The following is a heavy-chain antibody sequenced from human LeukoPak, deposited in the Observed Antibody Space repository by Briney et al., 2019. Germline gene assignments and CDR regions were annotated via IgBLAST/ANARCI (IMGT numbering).Heavy chain of an antibody. Sequence: GASVNVSFKAAGYTFTIYDVNWERHATGPGHEWMGWSNPNSGDTAYAQNFQGRVTMTRDTSINTAYMELSSLRSEDTAVYYCARGAWTWSFDYWGQGNLVTVSS. V-gene: IGHV1-8*01. CDR3: ARGAWTWSFDY. CDR2: SNPNSGDT. CDR1: GYTFTIYD. D-gene: IGHD1-1*01. J-gene: IGHJ4*02.